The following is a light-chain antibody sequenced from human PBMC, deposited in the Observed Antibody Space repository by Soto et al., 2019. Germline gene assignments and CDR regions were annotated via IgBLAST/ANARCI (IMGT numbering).Light chain of an antibody. J-gene: IGLJ1*01. CDR3: SSYAGSNKSV. V-gene: IGLV2-8*01. CDR2: EVS. Sequence: QSALTQPRSVSGSPGQSVTISCTGTSSDVGGYNYVSWYQQHPGKAPKLMIYEVSKRPSGVPDRFSGSKSGNTASLTVSGLQAEDEADYYCSSYAGSNKSVFGTGTKLTVL. CDR1: SSDVGGYNY.